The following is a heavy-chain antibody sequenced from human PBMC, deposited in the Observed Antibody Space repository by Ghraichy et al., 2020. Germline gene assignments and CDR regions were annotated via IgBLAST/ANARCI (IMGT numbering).Heavy chain of an antibody. CDR1: GFTFSNHG. V-gene: IGHV3-30*18. Sequence: SCAASGFTFSNHGMHWVRQPPGKGLEWVAFISYDGREKYYADSVRGRFTISRDSSTGTVRLLMSSLGGDDTAVYYCAKSAAVTTYYYYGMDVWGQGTMVTVSS. D-gene: IGHD4-17*01. CDR3: AKSAAVTTYYYYGMDV. J-gene: IGHJ6*02. CDR2: ISYDGREK.